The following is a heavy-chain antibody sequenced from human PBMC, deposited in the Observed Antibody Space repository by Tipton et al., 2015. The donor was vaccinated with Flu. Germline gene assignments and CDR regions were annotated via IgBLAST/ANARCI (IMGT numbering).Heavy chain of an antibody. V-gene: IGHV3-66*02. Sequence: SLRLSCAASGFSISSSYMNWVRQAPGKGLEWLSVIYHGGGTYYADSGKGRFTISRDNSNGTLHHQMNSLTGGDTAVYYCVRTARRPLGAFDVWGQGTMVTVSS. CDR2: IYHGGGT. D-gene: IGHD3-16*01. CDR1: GFSISSSY. CDR3: VRTARRPLGAFDV. J-gene: IGHJ3*01.